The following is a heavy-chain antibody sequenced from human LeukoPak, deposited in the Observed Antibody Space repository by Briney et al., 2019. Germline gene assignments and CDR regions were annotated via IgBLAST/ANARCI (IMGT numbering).Heavy chain of an antibody. J-gene: IGHJ5*02. CDR3: ARQGRYYYGSGSSRTPNWFDP. CDR1: GGSISSSAYY. CDR2: IYYSGST. D-gene: IGHD3-10*01. Sequence: PSETLSLTCTVSGGSISSSAYYWGWIRQPPGKGLEWIGSIYYSGSTYYNPSLKSRVTISVDTSKNQFSLKLSSVTAADTAVYYCARQGRYYYGSGSSRTPNWFDPWGQGILVTVSS. V-gene: IGHV4-39*01.